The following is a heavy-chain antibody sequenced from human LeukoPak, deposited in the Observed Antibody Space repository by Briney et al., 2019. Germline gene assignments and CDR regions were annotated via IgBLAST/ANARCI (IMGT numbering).Heavy chain of an antibody. V-gene: IGHV3-33*01. D-gene: IGHD6-19*01. CDR3: ARHTSSSGWYYFDY. CDR1: GFTFSSYG. J-gene: IGHJ4*02. Sequence: GGSLRLSCAASGFTFSSYGMHWVRQAPGKGLEWVAVIWYDGSKKYHADSVKGRFTISRDNSKNTLYLQMNSLRAEDTAVYYCARHTSSSGWYYFDYWGQGTLVTVSS. CDR2: IWYDGSKK.